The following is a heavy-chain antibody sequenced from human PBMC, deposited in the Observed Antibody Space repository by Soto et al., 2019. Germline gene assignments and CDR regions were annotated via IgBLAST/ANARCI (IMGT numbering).Heavy chain of an antibody. CDR2: IYYSGST. J-gene: IGHJ4*02. CDR3: ATYTGHHSGVY. D-gene: IGHD5-12*01. Sequence: PSETLSLTCTVSGGSISSYYWSWIRQPPGKGLDLIGYIYYSGSTNYNPSLKSRVTISVDTSKNQFSLNLNSVTAADTAVYYCATYTGHHSGVYWGRGTLVTVSS. V-gene: IGHV4-59*08. CDR1: GGSISSYY.